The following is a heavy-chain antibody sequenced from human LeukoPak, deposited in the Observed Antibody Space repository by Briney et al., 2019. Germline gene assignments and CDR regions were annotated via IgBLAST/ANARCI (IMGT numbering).Heavy chain of an antibody. V-gene: IGHV3-53*01. D-gene: IGHD6-6*01. CDR3: ARSMYSSSFDY. J-gene: IGHJ4*02. CDR1: GFTFSSYA. Sequence: GGSLRLSCAASGFTFSSYAMSWVRRAPGKGLEWVSVIYSGGSTYYADSVKGRFTISRDNSKNTLYLQMNSLRAEDTAVYYCARSMYSSSFDYWGQGTLVIVSS. CDR2: IYSGGST.